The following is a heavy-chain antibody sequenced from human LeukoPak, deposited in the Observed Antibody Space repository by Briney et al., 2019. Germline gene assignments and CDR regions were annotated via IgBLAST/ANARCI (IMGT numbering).Heavy chain of an antibody. V-gene: IGHV1-46*01. CDR1: GYTFTSYY. D-gene: IGHD3-22*01. CDR2: INPSGGST. Sequence: ASVKVSCKASGYTFTSYYMHWVRQAPGQGLEWMGIINPSGGSTGYAQKFQGRVTMTRDTSTSTVYMELSSLRSEDTAVYYCARDPSTYYYDSSGYYYDVEYYYGMDVWGQGTTVTVSS. CDR3: ARDPSTYYYDSSGYYYDVEYYYGMDV. J-gene: IGHJ6*02.